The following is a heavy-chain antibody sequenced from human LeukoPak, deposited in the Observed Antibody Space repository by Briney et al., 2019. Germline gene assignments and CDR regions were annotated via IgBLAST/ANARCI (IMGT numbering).Heavy chain of an antibody. V-gene: IGHV3-30-3*01. J-gene: IGHJ4*02. Sequence: QXXGSLRLSCAXSGFTFSNYAMHWVRQAPGKGLEWVAVILYDGSNKYYADSVKGRFTISRDNSKNTLFLQMDSLRAEDTAVYFCVKDLVGMSYFDYWGQGTLVTVSS. CDR2: ILYDGSNK. CDR1: GFTFSNYA. D-gene: IGHD7-27*01. CDR3: VKDLVGMSYFDY.